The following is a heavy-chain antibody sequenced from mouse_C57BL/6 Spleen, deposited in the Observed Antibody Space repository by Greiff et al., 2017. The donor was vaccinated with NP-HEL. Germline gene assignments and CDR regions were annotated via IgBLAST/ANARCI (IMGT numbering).Heavy chain of an antibody. CDR3: ARDYYGSKGYFDV. D-gene: IGHD1-1*01. Sequence: VQLQQPGTELVKPGASVKLSCKASGYTFTSYWMHWVKQRPGKGLEWIGNINPSNGGTNYNEKFKSKATLTVDKSSSTAYMQLSSLTSEDSAVYYCARDYYGSKGYFDVWGTGTTVTVSS. J-gene: IGHJ1*03. CDR1: GYTFTSYW. V-gene: IGHV1-53*01. CDR2: INPSNGGT.